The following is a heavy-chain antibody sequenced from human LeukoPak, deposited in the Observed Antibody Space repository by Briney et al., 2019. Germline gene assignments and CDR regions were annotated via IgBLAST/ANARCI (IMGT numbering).Heavy chain of an antibody. CDR2: ITGSGGST. Sequence: GESLRLSCAASGFTFSSYAMSWVRQAPGKGLEWVSTITGSGGSTYYADSVKGRFTISRDNSKNTLDLQMNSRRAEDTAVYYCAKYLRYVDYRGQGTLVTVSS. J-gene: IGHJ4*02. CDR3: AKYLRYVDY. V-gene: IGHV3-23*01. D-gene: IGHD2-8*01. CDR1: GFTFSSYA.